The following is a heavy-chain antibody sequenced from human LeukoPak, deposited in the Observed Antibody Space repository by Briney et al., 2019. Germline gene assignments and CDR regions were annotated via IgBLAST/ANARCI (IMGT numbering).Heavy chain of an antibody. CDR3: ARDQRAEYYYDSSGTYWYFDL. Sequence: GASVKVSCKAFGYIFTGYYMHWVRQAPRQGLEWMGIINPSGGSTSYAQKFQGRVTMTRDMSTSTVYMELSSLRSEDTAVYYCARDQRAEYYYDSSGTYWYFDLWGRGTLVTVSS. CDR2: INPSGGST. J-gene: IGHJ2*01. CDR1: GYIFTGYY. V-gene: IGHV1-46*01. D-gene: IGHD3-22*01.